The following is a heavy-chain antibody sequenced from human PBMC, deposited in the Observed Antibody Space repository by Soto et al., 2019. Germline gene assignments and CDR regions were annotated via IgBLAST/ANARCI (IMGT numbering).Heavy chain of an antibody. D-gene: IGHD5-18*01. J-gene: IGHJ4*02. Sequence: PSETLSLTCTVSVGSISSYYWSWIRQPPGKGLEWIGYIYYSGSTNYNPSLKSRVTISVDTSKNQFSLKLSSVTAADTAVYYCARTNVDTAMVFDYWGQGTLVTVSS. CDR3: ARTNVDTAMVFDY. V-gene: IGHV4-59*01. CDR1: VGSISSYY. CDR2: IYYSGST.